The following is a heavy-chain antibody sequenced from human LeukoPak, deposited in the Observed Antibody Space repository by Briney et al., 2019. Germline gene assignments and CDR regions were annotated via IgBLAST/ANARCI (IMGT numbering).Heavy chain of an antibody. V-gene: IGHV3-21*01. Sequence: PGGSLRLSCAASGFTFSSYSMNWVRQAAGKGLEWVSSISSISYIYYADSVKGRFTNSRGTAKNSLYLQMNSLRAEDRAVYYCARDQYGDYALEYWGQGTLVPVSS. J-gene: IGHJ4*02. CDR1: GFTFSSYS. CDR2: ISSISYI. CDR3: ARDQYGDYALEY. D-gene: IGHD4-17*01.